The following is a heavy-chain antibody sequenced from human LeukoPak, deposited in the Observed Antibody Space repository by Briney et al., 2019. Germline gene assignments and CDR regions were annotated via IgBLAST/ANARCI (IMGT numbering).Heavy chain of an antibody. D-gene: IGHD3-10*01. CDR3: ARNSGAGYYFYMDV. CDR2: ISSSSSTI. J-gene: IGHJ6*03. CDR1: GFTFSSYS. Sequence: PGGSLRLSCAASGFTFSSYSMNWVRQAPGKGLEWVSYISSSSSTIYYADSVKGRFTISRDNAKNSLYLQMNSLRAEDTALYYCARNSGAGYYFYMDVWGKGTAVTVSS. V-gene: IGHV3-48*04.